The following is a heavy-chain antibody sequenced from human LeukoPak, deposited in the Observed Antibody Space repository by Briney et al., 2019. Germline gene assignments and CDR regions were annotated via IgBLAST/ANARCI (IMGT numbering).Heavy chain of an antibody. D-gene: IGHD2/OR15-2a*01. CDR1: GGSISGDY. V-gene: IGHV4-59*08. Sequence: SETLSLTCTVSGGSISGDYWSWIRQSPGKELELIGYIYFPGHTNYKPSLRSRVTISGDTSKNVFSLTLNSVTAADTAIYYCARQGGTYFPHFDVWGLGTLVTVSS. CDR2: IYFPGHT. CDR3: ARQGGTYFPHFDV. J-gene: IGHJ4*02.